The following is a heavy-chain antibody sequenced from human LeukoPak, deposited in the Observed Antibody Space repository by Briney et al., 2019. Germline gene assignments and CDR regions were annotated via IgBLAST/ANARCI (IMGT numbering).Heavy chain of an antibody. CDR2: IIPILGIA. V-gene: IGHV1-69*04. CDR1: GGTFSSYA. J-gene: IGHJ4*02. CDR3: ARDHVNCSGGSCWDY. D-gene: IGHD2-15*01. Sequence: GASVKVSCKASGGTFSSYAISWVRQAPGQGLEWMGRIIPILGIANYAQKFQGRVTITADKSTSTAYMELSRLRSDDTAVYYCARDHVNCSGGSCWDYWGQGTLVTVSS.